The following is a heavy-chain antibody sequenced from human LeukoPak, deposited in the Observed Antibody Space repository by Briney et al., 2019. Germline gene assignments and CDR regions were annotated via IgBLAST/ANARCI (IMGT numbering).Heavy chain of an antibody. V-gene: IGHV3-23*01. Sequence: GGPLRLSCVASGFTFSNYAMSWVRKAPGKGLEWVSSISDGGGGTYYADSVKGRFTISRDNSKNTLYLLMNSLRAEDTAIYYCANRGKYYFDYWGQGTLVTVSS. CDR1: GFTFSNYA. CDR2: ISDGGGGT. D-gene: IGHD3-10*01. J-gene: IGHJ4*02. CDR3: ANRGKYYFDY.